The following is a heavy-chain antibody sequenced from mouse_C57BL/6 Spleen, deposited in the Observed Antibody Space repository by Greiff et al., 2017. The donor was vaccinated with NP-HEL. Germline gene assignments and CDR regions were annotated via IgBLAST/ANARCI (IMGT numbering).Heavy chain of an antibody. D-gene: IGHD1-1*01. CDR1: GYTFTSYW. V-gene: IGHV1-55*01. Sequence: QVQLQQPGAELVKPGASVKMSCKASGYTFTSYWITWVKQRPGQGLEWIGDIYPGSGSTNYNEKFKSKATLTVDTSSSTAYMQLSSLTSEDSAVYYCASRDYYGSTSHWYFDVWGTGTTVTVSS. CDR2: IYPGSGST. CDR3: ASRDYYGSTSHWYFDV. J-gene: IGHJ1*03.